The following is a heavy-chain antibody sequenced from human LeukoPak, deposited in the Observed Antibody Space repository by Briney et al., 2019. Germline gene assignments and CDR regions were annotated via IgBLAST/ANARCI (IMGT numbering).Heavy chain of an antibody. CDR1: GGTFSSYA. V-gene: IGHV1-69*13. CDR3: ARSEIDDFWSGYRVDYFDY. Sequence: SVKVSCKASGGTFSSYAISWVRQAPGQGREWMGGIIPIFGTANYAQKFQGRVTITADESTSTAYMELSSLRSEDTAVYYCARSEIDDFWSGYRVDYFDYWGQGTLITVSS. CDR2: IIPIFGTA. D-gene: IGHD3-3*01. J-gene: IGHJ4*02.